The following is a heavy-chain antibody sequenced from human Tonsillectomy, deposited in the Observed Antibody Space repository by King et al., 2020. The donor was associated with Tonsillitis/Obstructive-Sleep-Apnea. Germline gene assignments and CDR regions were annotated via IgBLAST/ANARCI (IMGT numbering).Heavy chain of an antibody. Sequence: VQLVESGGSLVKPGGSLRLSCAASRFTFSSYGMNWVRQAPGKGLEWVSSISSGSTYIYYADSVKGRFTISRDNAKNSLYLQMNSLRAEDTAVYYCARDWNGDSVDYYYGMDVWGQGTTVTVSS. J-gene: IGHJ6*02. V-gene: IGHV3-21*01. CDR2: ISSGSTYI. CDR1: RFTFSSYG. CDR3: ARDWNGDSVDYYYGMDV. D-gene: IGHD1-1*01.